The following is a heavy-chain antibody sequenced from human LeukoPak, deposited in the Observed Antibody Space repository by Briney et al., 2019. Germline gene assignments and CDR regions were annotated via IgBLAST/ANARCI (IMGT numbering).Heavy chain of an antibody. Sequence: GGSLRLSCAASGFTFSSYSMNWVRQAPGKGLEWVSSISSSSSYIYYADSVKGRFTIFRDNAKNTLYLQMNSLRAEDTAVYYCVRDLGGRSGHWGQGTLVNVSS. D-gene: IGHD1-26*01. CDR2: ISSSSSYI. CDR3: VRDLGGRSGH. J-gene: IGHJ4*02. V-gene: IGHV3-21*01. CDR1: GFTFSSYS.